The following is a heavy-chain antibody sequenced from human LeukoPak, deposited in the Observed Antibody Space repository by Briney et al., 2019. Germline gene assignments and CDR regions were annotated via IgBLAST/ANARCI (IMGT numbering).Heavy chain of an antibody. CDR1: GYTFTSYG. V-gene: IGHV1-18*01. CDR2: ISAYNGNT. CDR3: ARDRRENYYGSGSYPSYNWFDP. D-gene: IGHD3-10*01. J-gene: IGHJ5*02. Sequence: ASVKVSCKASGYTFTSYGISWVRQAPGQGLEWMGWISAYNGNTNYAQKLQGRVTMTTDTSTSTAYMELRSLRSDDTAVYYCARDRRENYYGSGSYPSYNWFDPWGQGTLVTVSS.